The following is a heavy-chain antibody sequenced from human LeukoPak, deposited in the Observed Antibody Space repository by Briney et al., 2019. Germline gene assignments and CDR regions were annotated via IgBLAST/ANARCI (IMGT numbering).Heavy chain of an antibody. Sequence: ASVKVSCKASGGTFSSYAISWVRQAPGQRLEWMGWINAGNGNTKYSQKFQGRVTITRDTSASTAYMELSSLRSEDTAVYYCARGNDYYDSSGYYDYWGQGTLVTVSS. CDR3: ARGNDYYDSSGYYDY. V-gene: IGHV1-3*01. CDR1: GGTFSSYA. D-gene: IGHD3-22*01. J-gene: IGHJ4*02. CDR2: INAGNGNT.